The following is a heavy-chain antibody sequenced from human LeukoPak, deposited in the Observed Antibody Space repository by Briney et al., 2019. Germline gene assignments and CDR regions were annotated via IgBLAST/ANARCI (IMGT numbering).Heavy chain of an antibody. D-gene: IGHD3-10*01. CDR1: GGSISSYY. CDR2: IYYSGST. CDR3: ARDSPYYYGSGSATYYMDV. V-gene: IGHV4-59*01. Sequence: SETLSLTCTVSGGSISSYYWSWIRQPPGKGLEWIGSIYYSGSTNYNPSLKSRVTISVDTSKNQFSLKLSSVTAADTAVYYCARDSPYYYGSGSATYYMDVWGKGTTVTISS. J-gene: IGHJ6*03.